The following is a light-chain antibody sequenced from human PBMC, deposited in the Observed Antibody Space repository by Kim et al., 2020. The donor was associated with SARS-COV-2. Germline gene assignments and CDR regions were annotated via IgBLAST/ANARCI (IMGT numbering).Light chain of an antibody. V-gene: IGLV3-1*01. Sequence: SASHGQTATITCSVDKLGDKYVCWYQQKPGQSPILVIYQDTKRPSGIPERFSGSNSGNTATLTISGTQAMDEADYYCRAWATSTVVFGGGTQLTVL. CDR2: QDT. J-gene: IGLJ2*01. CDR3: RAWATSTVV. CDR1: KLGDKY.